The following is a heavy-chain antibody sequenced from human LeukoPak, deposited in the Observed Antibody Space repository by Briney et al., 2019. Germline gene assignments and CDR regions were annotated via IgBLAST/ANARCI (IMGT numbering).Heavy chain of an antibody. CDR3: ARDLYLTGLPDY. CDR2: IYHSGST. D-gene: IGHD3-9*01. Sequence: SQTLSLTCAVSGGSISSGGYSWSWIRQPPGKGLEWIGYIYHSGSTYYNPSLKSRVTISVDRSKNQFSLKLSSVTAADTDVYYCARDLYLTGLPDYWGQGTLVTVSS. CDR1: GGSISSGGYS. V-gene: IGHV4-30-2*01. J-gene: IGHJ4*02.